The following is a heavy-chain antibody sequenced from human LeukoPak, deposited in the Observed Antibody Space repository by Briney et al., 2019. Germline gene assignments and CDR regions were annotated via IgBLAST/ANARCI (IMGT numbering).Heavy chain of an antibody. D-gene: IGHD2-8*01. J-gene: IGHJ4*02. CDR1: GFTFSSYW. CDR3: ARSGVPGIVPDY. Sequence: GGSLRLSCAASGFTFSSYWMSWVRQAPGKGLEWVANIKQDGSEKYYVDSVKGRFTISRDNAKNSMYLQMNSVRATGPAVYFCARSGVPGIVPDYWGQGTLVTVSS. CDR2: IKQDGSEK. V-gene: IGHV3-7*01.